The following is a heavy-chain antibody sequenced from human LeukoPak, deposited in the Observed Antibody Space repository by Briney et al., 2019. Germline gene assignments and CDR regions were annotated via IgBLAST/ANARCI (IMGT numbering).Heavy chain of an antibody. CDR1: GFTFSDYY. D-gene: IGHD6-13*01. J-gene: IGHJ6*03. CDR3: ASKAAAGTGYYYYYMDV. Sequence: GGSLRLSCAASGFTFSDYYMSWIRQAPAKGLKWVSYISSSGSTIYYADSVKGRFTISRDNAKNSLYLQMNSLRAEDTAVYYCASKAAAGTGYYYYYMDVWGKGTTVTVSS. CDR2: ISSSGSTI. V-gene: IGHV3-11*04.